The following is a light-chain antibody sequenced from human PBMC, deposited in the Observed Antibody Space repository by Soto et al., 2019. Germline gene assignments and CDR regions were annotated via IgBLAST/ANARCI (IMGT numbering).Light chain of an antibody. Sequence: EVVMTQSPATLSVSPGERVTLSCRASQSVRSNLAWYQHKPGQSPRLLIYDASNRATGIPARFSGSGSGTDFTLTISSLEPEDFAVYYCQQRSNWWTFGQGTKVDIK. V-gene: IGKV3-11*01. J-gene: IGKJ1*01. CDR3: QQRSNWWT. CDR1: QSVRSN. CDR2: DAS.